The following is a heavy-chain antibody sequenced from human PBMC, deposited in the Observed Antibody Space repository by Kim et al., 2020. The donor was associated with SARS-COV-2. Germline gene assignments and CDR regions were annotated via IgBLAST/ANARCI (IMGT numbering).Heavy chain of an antibody. CDR2: ISGSGDVS. J-gene: IGHJ6*02. CDR3: AKFMGSILPTRGMDV. V-gene: IGHV3-23*01. Sequence: GGSLRLSCVASGLIFSNYAFTWVRQAPGKGLEWVSGISGSGDVSHYADSVKGPFTTSRDNSKSTLYLLMDSLRAEDTAIYYCAKFMGSILPTRGMDVWG. CDR1: GLIFSNYA. D-gene: IGHD2-21*01.